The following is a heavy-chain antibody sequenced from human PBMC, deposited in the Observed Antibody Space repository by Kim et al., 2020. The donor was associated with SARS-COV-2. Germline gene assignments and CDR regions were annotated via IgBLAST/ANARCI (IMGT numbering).Heavy chain of an antibody. CDR2: ISYDGSNK. Sequence: GGSLRLSCAASGFTFSSYAMHWVRQAPGKGLEWVAVISYDGSNKYYADSVKGRFTISRDNSKNTLYLQMNSLRAEDTAVYYCALDSIAAAGHNYYFDYWGQGTLVTVSS. J-gene: IGHJ4*02. V-gene: IGHV3-30*04. CDR1: GFTFSSYA. CDR3: ALDSIAAAGHNYYFDY. D-gene: IGHD6-13*01.